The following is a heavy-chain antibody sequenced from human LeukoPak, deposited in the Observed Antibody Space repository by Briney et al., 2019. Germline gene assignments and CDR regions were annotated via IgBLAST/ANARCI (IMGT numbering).Heavy chain of an antibody. CDR3: AGKTRNGNPEFDY. CDR1: GGSISGSSYY. J-gene: IGHJ4*02. Sequence: SETLSLTCTVSGGSISGSSYYWGWIRQPPGKGLEWIGSIYYSGSTYYNPSLKSRVTISVDTSKNQFSLKLSSVTAADTAVYYCAGKTRNGNPEFDYWGQGTLVTVSS. V-gene: IGHV4-39*07. D-gene: IGHD4-23*01. CDR2: IYYSGST.